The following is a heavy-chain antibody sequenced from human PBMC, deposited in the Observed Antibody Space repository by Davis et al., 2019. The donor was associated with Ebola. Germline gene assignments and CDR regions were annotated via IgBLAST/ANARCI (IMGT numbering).Heavy chain of an antibody. CDR1: GGSISSGGYS. D-gene: IGHD4-17*01. V-gene: IGHV4-30-2*01. CDR3: ARAARRLRAVGYYYYGMDV. Sequence: PSETLSLTCAVSGGSISSGGYSWSWIRQPPGKGLEWIGYIYHSGSTYYNPSLKSRVTISVDRSKNQFSLKLSSVTAADTAVYYCARAARRLRAVGYYYYGMDVWGQGTTVTVSS. CDR2: IYHSGST. J-gene: IGHJ6*02.